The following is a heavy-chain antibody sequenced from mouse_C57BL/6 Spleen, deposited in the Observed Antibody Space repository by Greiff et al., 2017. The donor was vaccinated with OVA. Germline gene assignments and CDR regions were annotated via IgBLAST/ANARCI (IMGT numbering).Heavy chain of an antibody. J-gene: IGHJ4*01. Sequence: VKLQQSGAELVRPGTSVKVSCKASGYAFTNYLIEWVKQRPGQGLEWIGVINPGSGGTNYNEKFKGKATLTADKSSSTAYMQLSSLTSEDSAVYFCASPSSDSSGYDYAMDYWGQGTSVTVSS. CDR2: INPGSGGT. CDR3: ASPSSDSSGYDYAMDY. CDR1: GYAFTNYL. V-gene: IGHV1-54*01. D-gene: IGHD3-2*02.